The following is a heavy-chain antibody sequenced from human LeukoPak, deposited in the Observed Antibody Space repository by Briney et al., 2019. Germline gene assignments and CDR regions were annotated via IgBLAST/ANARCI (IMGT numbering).Heavy chain of an antibody. V-gene: IGHV4-39*07. Sequence: PSETLSLTCTVSGCSISSSSYYWGWIRQPPGKGLEWIGSIYYSGGTYYNPSLKSRVTISVDTSKNQFSLKLSSVTAADTAVYYCARVGDGYQIPGASGYNWFDPWGQGTLVTVSS. CDR3: ARVGDGYQIPGASGYNWFDP. CDR1: GCSISSSSYY. CDR2: IYYSGGT. J-gene: IGHJ5*02. D-gene: IGHD5-24*01.